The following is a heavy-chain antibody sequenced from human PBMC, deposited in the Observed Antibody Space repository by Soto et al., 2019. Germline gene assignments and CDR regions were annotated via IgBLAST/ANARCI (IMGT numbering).Heavy chain of an antibody. Sequence: ASVKVSCKASGFTFTSSAVQWVRQARGQRLEWMGWIIAYNGNTNYAQKLQGRVTMTTDTSTSTAYMELRSLRSDDTAVYYCARDRYCSSTSCYNWFDPWGQGTLVTVSS. CDR3: ARDRYCSSTSCYNWFDP. CDR1: GFTFTSSA. CDR2: IIAYNGNT. V-gene: IGHV1-18*01. D-gene: IGHD2-2*01. J-gene: IGHJ5*02.